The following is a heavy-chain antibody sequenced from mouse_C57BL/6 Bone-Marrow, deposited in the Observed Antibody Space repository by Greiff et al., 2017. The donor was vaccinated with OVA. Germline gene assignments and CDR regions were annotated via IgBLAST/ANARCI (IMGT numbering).Heavy chain of an antibody. CDR3: ARDGSRFYWYFDV. J-gene: IGHJ1*03. CDR2: IYPRSGNT. D-gene: IGHD1-1*01. Sequence: ESGAELARPGASVKLSCKASGYTFTSYGISWVKQRTGQGLEWIGEIYPRSGNTYYNEKFKGKATLTADKSSSTAYMELRSLTSEDSAVYFCARDGSRFYWYFDVWGTGTTVTVSS. CDR1: GYTFTSYG. V-gene: IGHV1-81*01.